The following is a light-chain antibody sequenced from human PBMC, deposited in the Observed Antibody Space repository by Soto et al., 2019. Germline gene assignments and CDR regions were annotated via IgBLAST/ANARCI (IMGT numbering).Light chain of an antibody. CDR3: QQYGRSPPFT. CDR1: QSVSSSY. Sequence: EIVLTQSPGTLSLSPGERATLSCRASQSVSSSYLAWYQQKPGQAPRLLIYGASSRSTGIPDRFSGSGSGTDLAFTLSRLAPEDFAVYYCQQYGRSPPFTFGGGTKVEIK. V-gene: IGKV3-20*01. J-gene: IGKJ4*01. CDR2: GAS.